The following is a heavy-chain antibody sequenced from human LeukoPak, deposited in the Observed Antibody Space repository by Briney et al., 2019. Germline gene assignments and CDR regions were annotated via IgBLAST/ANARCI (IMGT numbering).Heavy chain of an antibody. CDR2: VYYDGVT. V-gene: IGHV4-39*01. CDR1: GGSIRSRGFF. D-gene: IGHD2-21*01. Sequence: SETLSLTCTVSGGSIRSRGFFWGWIRQPPGKGPEWIGSVYYDGVTYYNTSLKSRVTISVDKSKNHFSLNLRSVTAADTAVYFCARLSCGGASCPTLPYIHFDPWGQGILVIVSS. J-gene: IGHJ5*02. CDR3: ARLSCGGASCPTLPYIHFDP.